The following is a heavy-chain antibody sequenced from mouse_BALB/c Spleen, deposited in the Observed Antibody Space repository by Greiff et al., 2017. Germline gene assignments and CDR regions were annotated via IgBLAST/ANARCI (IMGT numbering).Heavy chain of an antibody. CDR1: GYTFTSYY. D-gene: IGHD2-2*01. Sequence: VQLQESGPELVKPGASVRISCKASGYTFTSYYIHWVKQRPGQGLEWIGWIYPGNVNTKYNEKFKGKATLTADKSSSTAYMQLSSLTSEDSAVYFCARGPGYYLDYWGQGTTLTVSS. V-gene: IGHV1S56*01. J-gene: IGHJ2*01. CDR3: ARGPGYYLDY. CDR2: IYPGNVNT.